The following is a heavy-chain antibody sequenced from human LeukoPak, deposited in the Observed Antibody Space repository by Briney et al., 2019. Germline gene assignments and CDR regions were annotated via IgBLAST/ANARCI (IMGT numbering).Heavy chain of an antibody. J-gene: IGHJ4*02. V-gene: IGHV3-7*01. D-gene: IGHD2-15*01. Sequence: GGTLRLSCAASGFTFSNYWMSWVRQAPGKGLEWVANINQDGSETYYADSVKGRFTMFRDNDKNSLDLQMKSLRAEDTAVYYCARPELPGWSVLFDFWGQGTLVTVSS. CDR1: GFTFSNYW. CDR2: INQDGSET. CDR3: ARPELPGWSVLFDF.